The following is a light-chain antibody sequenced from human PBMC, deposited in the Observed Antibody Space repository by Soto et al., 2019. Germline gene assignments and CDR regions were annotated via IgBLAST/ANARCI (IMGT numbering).Light chain of an antibody. Sequence: SYELTQPPSVSVSPGQTASITCSGDKLGDKYACWYQQKPGQSPVLVIYQDSKRPSGIPERFSGSNSGNTATLTISGTQAXXXXXXXXXXXDSSTRVVFGGGTKVTXL. V-gene: IGLV3-1*01. CDR3: XXXDSSTRVV. CDR2: QDS. J-gene: IGLJ2*01. CDR1: KLGDKY.